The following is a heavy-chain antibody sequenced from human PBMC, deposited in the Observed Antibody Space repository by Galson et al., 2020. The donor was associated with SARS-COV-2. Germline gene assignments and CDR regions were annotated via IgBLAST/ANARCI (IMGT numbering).Heavy chain of an antibody. Sequence: ASETLSLTCTVSGGSLSSGGYYWSWIRQHPGKGLEWIGYIYYSGSTYYNPSLKSRVTISVDTSKNQFSLKLSSVTAADTAVYYCARARVHCSSTSCYEVWCDTWGQGTLVTVSS. CDR1: GGSLSSGGYY. V-gene: IGHV4-31*03. CDR3: ARARVHCSSTSCYEVWCDT. CDR2: IYYSGST. D-gene: IGHD2-2*01. J-gene: IGHJ5*02.